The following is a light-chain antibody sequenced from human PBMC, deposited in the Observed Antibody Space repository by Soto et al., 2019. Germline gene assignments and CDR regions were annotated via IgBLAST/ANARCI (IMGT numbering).Light chain of an antibody. CDR1: QSVSNSY. V-gene: IGKV3-20*01. Sequence: EIVLTQSPGTLSLSPGERATLSCSASQSVSNSYLAWYQQKPGLAPRLLIYGASSRATGIPDRFSGSGSGTDFTLTISRLEPEDFAVYYCQQYGSSPFTFGPGTKVDIK. CDR3: QQYGSSPFT. J-gene: IGKJ3*01. CDR2: GAS.